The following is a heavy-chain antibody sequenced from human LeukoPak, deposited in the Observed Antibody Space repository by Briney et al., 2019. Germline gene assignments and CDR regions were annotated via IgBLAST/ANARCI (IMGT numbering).Heavy chain of an antibody. CDR2: ISSSGSTI. V-gene: IGHV3-48*03. J-gene: IGHJ3*02. CDR3: ARGYSSGPLSDDAFDI. Sequence: GGSLRLSCAASRFTFSSYEMNWVRQAPGKGLEWVSYISSSGSTIYYADSVKGRFTISRDNAKNSLYLQMNSLRAEDTAVYYCARGYSSGPLSDDAFDIWGQGTMVTVSS. D-gene: IGHD6-19*01. CDR1: RFTFSSYE.